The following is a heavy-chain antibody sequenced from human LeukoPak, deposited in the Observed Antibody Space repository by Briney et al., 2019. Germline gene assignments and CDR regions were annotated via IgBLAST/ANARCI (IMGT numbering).Heavy chain of an antibody. D-gene: IGHD2-2*02. Sequence: SETLSLTCTISGGSLSPYYWNWIRQPAGKGLEWIGRIYSSGTTNYNPSLRSRVSMSVDTSKNQFSLKLSSVIAADTAVYYCAREGGYCNSGYCYISLDYWGQGALLTASS. V-gene: IGHV4-4*07. CDR2: IYSSGTT. J-gene: IGHJ4*02. CDR1: GGSLSPYY. CDR3: AREGGYCNSGYCYISLDY.